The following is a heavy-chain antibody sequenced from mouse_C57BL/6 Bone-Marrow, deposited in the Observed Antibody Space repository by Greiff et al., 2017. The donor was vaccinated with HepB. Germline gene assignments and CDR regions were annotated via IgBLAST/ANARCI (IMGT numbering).Heavy chain of an antibody. CDR2: IYPRSGNT. J-gene: IGHJ4*01. CDR1: GYTFTSYG. V-gene: IGHV1-81*01. D-gene: IGHD2-4*01. CDR3: ARYYYERYYAMDY. Sequence: VQRVESGAELARPGASVKLSCKASGYTFTSYGISWVKQRTGQGLEWIGEIYPRSGNTYYNEKFKGKATLTADKSSSTAYMELRSLTSEDSAVYFCARYYYERYYAMDYWGQGTSVTVSS.